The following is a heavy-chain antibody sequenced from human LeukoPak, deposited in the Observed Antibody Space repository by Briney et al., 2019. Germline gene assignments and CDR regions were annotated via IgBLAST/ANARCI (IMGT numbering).Heavy chain of an antibody. Sequence: GGSLRLSCAASGFAFSDYSMNWVRQAPGKGLKWISAITSDSNLIYYADSMRGRITISRDNAENSVYLQMNGLRAEDTAIYYCASGGATVWGYWGQGALVIVSS. J-gene: IGHJ4*02. D-gene: IGHD3-16*01. V-gene: IGHV3-21*06. CDR3: ASGGATVWGY. CDR2: ITSDSNLI. CDR1: GFAFSDYS.